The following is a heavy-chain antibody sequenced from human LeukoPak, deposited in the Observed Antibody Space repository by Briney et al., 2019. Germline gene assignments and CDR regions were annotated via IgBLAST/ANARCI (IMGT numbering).Heavy chain of an antibody. V-gene: IGHV3-NL1*01. Sequence: GGSLRLSCVGSGFHFRLYNMNWVRQAPGKGLEWVSGIPAGGTDRYYADSVKGRFTISRDNSKNTLYLQMNSLRAEDTAVYYCARGLYSSSWYGAFDIWGQGTMVTVSS. CDR3: ARGLYSSSWYGAFDI. D-gene: IGHD6-13*01. CDR1: GFHFRLYN. J-gene: IGHJ3*02. CDR2: IPAGGTDR.